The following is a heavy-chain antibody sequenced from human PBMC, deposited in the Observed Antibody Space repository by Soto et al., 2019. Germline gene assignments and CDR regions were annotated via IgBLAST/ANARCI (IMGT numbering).Heavy chain of an antibody. CDR3: ARGSPTYSSGWYSGWFDP. CDR2: INHSGST. D-gene: IGHD6-19*01. J-gene: IGHJ5*02. Sequence: PSETLSLTCAVYGGSFSGYYWSWIRQPPGKGLEWIGEINHSGSTNYNPSLKSRVTISVDTSKNQFSLKLSSVTAADTAVYYCARGSPTYSSGWYSGWFDPWGQGTLVTVPQ. V-gene: IGHV4-34*01. CDR1: GGSFSGYY.